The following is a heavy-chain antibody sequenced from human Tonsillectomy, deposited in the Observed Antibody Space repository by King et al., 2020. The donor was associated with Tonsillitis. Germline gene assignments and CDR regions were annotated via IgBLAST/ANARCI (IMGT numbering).Heavy chain of an antibody. D-gene: IGHD3-3*01. CDR1: GGSISSYY. J-gene: IGHJ3*02. CDR3: ARVTDYDFWSGFQTGAFDI. V-gene: IGHV4-4*07. CDR2: IYTSGST. Sequence: VQLQESGPGLVKPSETLSLTCTVSGGSISSYYWSWIRQPAGKGLEWSGRIYTSGSTNYNPSLKSRVTMSVDTSKNQFSLKLSTVTAADTAVYYCARVTDYDFWSGFQTGAFDIWGQGTMVTVSS.